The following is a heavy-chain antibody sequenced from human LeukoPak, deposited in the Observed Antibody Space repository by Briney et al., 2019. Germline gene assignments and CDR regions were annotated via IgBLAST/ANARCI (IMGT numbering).Heavy chain of an antibody. D-gene: IGHD1-26*01. V-gene: IGHV1-69*04. CDR3: ARGGSYYFYNGMDV. J-gene: IGHJ6*02. Sequence: SVKVSCKASGGTFTSYGINWVRQAPGLGLEWMGRIIPIVGILNYAQRFQGRVTVTADNSTNIAYMELSSLRSEDTAVYYCARGGSYYFYNGMDVWGQGTTVTVSS. CDR2: IIPIVGIL. CDR1: GGTFTSYG.